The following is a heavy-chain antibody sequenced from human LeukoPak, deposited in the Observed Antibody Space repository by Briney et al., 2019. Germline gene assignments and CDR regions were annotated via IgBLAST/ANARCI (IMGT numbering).Heavy chain of an antibody. D-gene: IGHD6-13*01. CDR2: IIPIFGTA. CDR1: GGTFSSYA. Sequence: ASVKVSCKASGGTFSSYAISWVRQAPGQGLEWMGGIIPIFGTANYAQKFQGRVTITADKSTSTAYMELSSLRSEDTAVYYCARVIAAAGTPDYYYGMDVWGKGTTVTVPS. V-gene: IGHV1-69*06. J-gene: IGHJ6*04. CDR3: ARVIAAAGTPDYYYGMDV.